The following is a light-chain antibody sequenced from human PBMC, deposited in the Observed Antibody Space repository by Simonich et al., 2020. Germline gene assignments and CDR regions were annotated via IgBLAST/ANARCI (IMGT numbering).Light chain of an antibody. CDR1: QSLLHSDGKTY. V-gene: IGKV2D-29*02. CDR2: EVS. Sequence: DIVMTQTPLSLSVTPGQPASISCKSSQSLLHSDGKTYLYWYLQKPGQSPQLLIYEVSNRCSGVQDRFSGSGSGTDFTLKISRVEAEDVGVYYCMQSIQLPRTFGQGTKVEIK. J-gene: IGKJ1*01. CDR3: MQSIQLPRT.